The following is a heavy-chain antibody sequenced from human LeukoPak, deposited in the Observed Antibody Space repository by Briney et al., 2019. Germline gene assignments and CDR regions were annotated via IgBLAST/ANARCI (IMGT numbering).Heavy chain of an antibody. J-gene: IGHJ6*02. D-gene: IGHD5-12*01. CDR3: AKDNYGRGYDFTYYYYGMDV. Sequence: GGSLRLSCAASGFTFSSYAMSWVRQAPGKGLEWVSAISGSGGSTYYADSVKGRFTISRDNSKNTLYLQMNSLRAEDTAVYYCAKDNYGRGYDFTYYYYGMDVWGQGTTVTVSS. V-gene: IGHV3-23*01. CDR2: ISGSGGST. CDR1: GFTFSSYA.